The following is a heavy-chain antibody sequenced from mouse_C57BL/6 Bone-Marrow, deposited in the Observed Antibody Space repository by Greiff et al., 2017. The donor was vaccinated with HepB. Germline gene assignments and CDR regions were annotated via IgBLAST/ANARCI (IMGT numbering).Heavy chain of an antibody. D-gene: IGHD2-5*01. V-gene: IGHV1-69*01. CDR3: ARGHYSNPVDY. Sequence: QVQLQQPGAELVMPGASVKLSCKASGYTFTSYWMHWVKQRPGQGLEWIGEIDPSDSYTNYNQKFKGKSTLTVDKSSSTAYMQLSSLTSEDSAVYYCARGHYSNPVDYWGQGTSVTVSS. CDR1: GYTFTSYW. J-gene: IGHJ4*01. CDR2: IDPSDSYT.